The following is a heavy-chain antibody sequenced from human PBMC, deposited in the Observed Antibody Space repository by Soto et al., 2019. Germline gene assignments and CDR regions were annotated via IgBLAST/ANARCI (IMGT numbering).Heavy chain of an antibody. Sequence: EVQLVESGGGLVQPGGSLRLSCVASGFTISSYWMSWVRQIPGKGLEWVANIKQDGSEKYYVDSVKGRFTIYRDNAKNSVYLQMNSLSAEDTAVYCCARSVSAIPGDNWGQGTLVTVSS. CDR1: GFTISSYW. CDR2: IKQDGSEK. V-gene: IGHV3-7*05. CDR3: ARSVSAIPGDN. D-gene: IGHD2-15*01. J-gene: IGHJ4*02.